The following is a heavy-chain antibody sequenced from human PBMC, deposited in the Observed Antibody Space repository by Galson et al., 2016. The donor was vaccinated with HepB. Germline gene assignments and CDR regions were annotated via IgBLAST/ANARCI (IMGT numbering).Heavy chain of an antibody. D-gene: IGHD2-2*01. CDR3: ARGERGTSWAYYFDY. CDR1: GFTFSTYA. Sequence: SLRLSCAASGFTFSTYAMHWVRQAPGKGLEWVAVMSYDGSEKNYADSAKGRCTISRDNSKSTLDLQMNSLRAEDTAGYYCARGERGTSWAYYFDYWGQGTLVTVSS. CDR2: MSYDGSEK. V-gene: IGHV3-30-3*01. J-gene: IGHJ4*02.